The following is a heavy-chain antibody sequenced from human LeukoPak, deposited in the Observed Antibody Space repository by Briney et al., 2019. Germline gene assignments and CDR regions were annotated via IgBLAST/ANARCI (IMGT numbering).Heavy chain of an antibody. Sequence: ASVKVSCKASGYTFTSYGTSWVRQAPGQGLEWMGWINPNSGGTNYAQKFQGRVTMTTDTSMSTAYMELRSLRSDDTAVYYCARYEYSTGKNFDYWGQGTLVTVSS. J-gene: IGHJ4*02. CDR1: GYTFTSYG. CDR3: ARYEYSTGKNFDY. D-gene: IGHD3-9*01. V-gene: IGHV1-18*01. CDR2: INPNSGGT.